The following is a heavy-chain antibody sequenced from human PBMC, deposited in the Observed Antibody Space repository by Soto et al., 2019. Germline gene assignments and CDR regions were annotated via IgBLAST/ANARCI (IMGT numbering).Heavy chain of an antibody. CDR3: ARVALFGRGGVCYSRIVSLDN. CDR2: IYHSGTT. Sequence: PSETLSLTCAVSGDSIGSRNWWSWIRQTPERGLEWIGEIYHSGTTNYNPSLKSRVTMSVDKSKTHFSRNLTAVTAADTAVYDCARVALFGRGGVCYSRIVSLDNWGQGTLVTVSS. D-gene: IGHD2-15*01. CDR1: GDSIGSRNW. J-gene: IGHJ4*02. V-gene: IGHV4-4*02.